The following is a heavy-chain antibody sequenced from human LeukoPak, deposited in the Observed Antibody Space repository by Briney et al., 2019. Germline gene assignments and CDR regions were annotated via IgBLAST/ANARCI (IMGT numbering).Heavy chain of an antibody. CDR2: IYYRGST. CDR3: AKLGGGRFDP. Sequence: PSETLSLTCTVSGASISSHYWCWIRKPPAPGLGWDGDIYYRGSTTYNPSLKSRVPISMATSRYKFHLNLSSVTAADTAVYYCAKLGGGRFDPWGQGTLVTVSS. J-gene: IGHJ5*02. D-gene: IGHD3-10*01. V-gene: IGHV4-59*11. CDR1: GASISSHY.